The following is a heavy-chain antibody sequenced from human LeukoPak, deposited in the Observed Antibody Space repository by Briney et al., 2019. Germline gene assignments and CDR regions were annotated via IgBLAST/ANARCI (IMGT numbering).Heavy chain of an antibody. V-gene: IGHV1-69*05. D-gene: IGHD2-15*01. Sequence: SVKVSCKASGGTFSSYAISWVRQAPGQGLEWMGRIIPIFGTANYAQKFQGRVTITTDESTSTAYMELSSLRSEDTAVYYCARDRCSGGSCYSASKYNWFDPWGQGTLVTVSS. CDR1: GGTFSSYA. CDR3: ARDRCSGGSCYSASKYNWFDP. CDR2: IIPIFGTA. J-gene: IGHJ5*02.